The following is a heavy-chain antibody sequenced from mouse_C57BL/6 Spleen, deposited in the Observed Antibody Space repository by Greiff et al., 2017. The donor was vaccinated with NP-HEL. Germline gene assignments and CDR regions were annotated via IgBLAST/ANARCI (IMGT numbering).Heavy chain of an antibody. V-gene: IGHV5-17*01. CDR3: ARPGITTADY. J-gene: IGHJ2*01. CDR1: GFTFSDYG. D-gene: IGHD1-2*01. Sequence: EVHLVESGGGLVKPGGSLKLSCAASGFTFSDYGMHWVRQAPEKGLEWVAYISSGSSTIYYADTVTGRFTISRDNAKNTLFLQRTSLRSEDTAMYYCARPGITTADYWGQGTTLTVSS. CDR2: ISSGSSTI.